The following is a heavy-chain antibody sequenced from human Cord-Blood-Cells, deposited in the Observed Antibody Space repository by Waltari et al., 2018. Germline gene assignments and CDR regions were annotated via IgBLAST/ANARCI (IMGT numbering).Heavy chain of an antibody. CDR2: ISGSGGST. D-gene: IGHD3-16*01. J-gene: IGHJ2*01. Sequence: EVQLLESGGGLVQPGGSLRLSCAASGFTFSSYAMSWVRQAPGKGLEWVSAISGSGGSTYYADSVKGRFTISRDNSKNTLYLQMNSLRAEDTAVYYCARGRRPRDLGYWYFDLWGRGTLVTVSS. V-gene: IGHV3-23*01. CDR1: GFTFSSYA. CDR3: ARGRRPRDLGYWYFDL.